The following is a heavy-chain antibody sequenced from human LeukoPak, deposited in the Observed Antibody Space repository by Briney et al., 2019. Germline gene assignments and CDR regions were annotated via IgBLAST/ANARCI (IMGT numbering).Heavy chain of an antibody. Sequence: SETLSLTCTVSGGSIRSYYWSWIRQPPGKGLEWIGYIYYTGSTNYNPSLKSRVTISLDTSKNQVSLKLNSVTAADTAVYYCARESVVPAATLFDYWGQGTLVTVSS. D-gene: IGHD2-2*01. J-gene: IGHJ4*02. V-gene: IGHV4-59*01. CDR1: GGSIRSYY. CDR3: ARESVVPAATLFDY. CDR2: IYYTGST.